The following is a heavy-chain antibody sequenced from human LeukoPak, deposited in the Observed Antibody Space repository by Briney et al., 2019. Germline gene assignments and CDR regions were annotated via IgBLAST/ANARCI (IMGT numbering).Heavy chain of an antibody. CDR2: ISSSSSYI. Sequence: GGSLRLSCAASGFTFSSYSMNWVRQAPGKGLEWVPSISSSSSYIYYADSVKGRFTISRDNAKNSLYLQMNSLRAEDTAVYYCASSSWDLGAFDIWGQGTMVTVSS. D-gene: IGHD6-13*01. CDR1: GFTFSSYS. J-gene: IGHJ3*02. CDR3: ASSSWDLGAFDI. V-gene: IGHV3-21*01.